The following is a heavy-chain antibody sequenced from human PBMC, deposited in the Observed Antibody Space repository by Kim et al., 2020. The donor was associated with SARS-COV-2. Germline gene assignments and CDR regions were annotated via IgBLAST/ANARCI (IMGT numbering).Heavy chain of an antibody. V-gene: IGHV3-48*02. CDR1: GFTFISSS. CDR2: ISSSGTTI. J-gene: IGHJ6*02. Sequence: GGSLRLSCAASGFTFISSSMNWVRQAQGKGLEWVSYISSSGTTIYYADSVKGRFTISRDNAKNSLSLKMNSLRDEDTAVYYCARDGHGMDVWGHGTTVTVSS. CDR3: ARDGHGMDV.